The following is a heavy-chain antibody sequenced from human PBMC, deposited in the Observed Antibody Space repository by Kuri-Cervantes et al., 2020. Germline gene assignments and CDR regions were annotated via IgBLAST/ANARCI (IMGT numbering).Heavy chain of an antibody. J-gene: IGHJ6*02. CDR2: FGSVGDT. V-gene: IGHV3-13*01. CDR3: AREVLGSGSSTGHYVYGIDV. D-gene: IGHD2-15*01. CDR1: GFTFSRYD. Sequence: GGSLRLSCAASGFTFSRYDMHWVRQSTGKGLEWVSAFGSVGDTYYSDSVRGRFTISRENAKNSLYLQMNSLRAGDTAVYYCAREVLGSGSSTGHYVYGIDVWGQGTMVTVSS.